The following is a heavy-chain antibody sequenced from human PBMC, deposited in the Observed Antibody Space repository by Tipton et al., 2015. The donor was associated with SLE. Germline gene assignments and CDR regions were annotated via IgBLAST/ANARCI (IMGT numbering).Heavy chain of an antibody. CDR3: ARVYGDYGAFDI. J-gene: IGHJ3*02. Sequence: SLRLSCTVSGYSISSGYYWGWIRQPPGKGLEWVGRTRNKANSYTTEYAASVKGRFTISRDDSKNSLYLQMNSLKTEDTAVYYCARVYGDYGAFDIWGQGTMVTVSS. CDR2: TRNKANSYTT. V-gene: IGHV3-72*01. CDR1: GYSISSGYY. D-gene: IGHD4-17*01.